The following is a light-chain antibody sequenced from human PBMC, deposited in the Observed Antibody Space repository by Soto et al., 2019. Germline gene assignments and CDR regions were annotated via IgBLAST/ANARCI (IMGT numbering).Light chain of an antibody. CDR2: EGS. CDR3: CSYVGSTTYV. J-gene: IGLJ1*01. Sequence: QSVLTQPASVSGSPGQSITISCTGSSNDVGRYNQVSWYQQHPGKAPKVMIYEGSQRPSGVSNRFSGSKSGNTASLTISGLKAEYEADYYCCSYVGSTTYVFGTGTKLTVL. CDR1: SNDVGRYNQ. V-gene: IGLV2-23*01.